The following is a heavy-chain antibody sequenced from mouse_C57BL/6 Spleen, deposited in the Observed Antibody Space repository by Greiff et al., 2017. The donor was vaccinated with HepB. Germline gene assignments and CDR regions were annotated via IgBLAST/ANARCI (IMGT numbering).Heavy chain of an antibody. V-gene: IGHV3-6*01. CDR3: ARRGYYYGSSSIFDY. CDR2: ISYDGSN. J-gene: IGHJ2*01. D-gene: IGHD1-1*01. Sequence: ESGPGLVKPSQSLSLTCSVTGYSITSGYYWNWIRQFPGNKLEWMGYISYDGSNNYNPSLKNRIPITRDTSKNQFFLKLNSVTTEDTATYDCARRGYYYGSSSIFDYWGQGTTLTVSS. CDR1: GYSITSGYY.